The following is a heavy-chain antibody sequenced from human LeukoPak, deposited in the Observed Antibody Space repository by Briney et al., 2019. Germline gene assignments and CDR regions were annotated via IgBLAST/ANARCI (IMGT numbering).Heavy chain of an antibody. Sequence: SETLSLTCTVSGGSISSYYWSWIRQPPGKGLEWIGYIYYSGSTNYSPSLKSRVTISVDTSKNQFSLKLSSVTAADTAVYYCARGYGDPLFDYWGQGTLVTVSS. V-gene: IGHV4-59*01. D-gene: IGHD4-17*01. J-gene: IGHJ4*02. CDR3: ARGYGDPLFDY. CDR2: IYYSGST. CDR1: GGSISSYY.